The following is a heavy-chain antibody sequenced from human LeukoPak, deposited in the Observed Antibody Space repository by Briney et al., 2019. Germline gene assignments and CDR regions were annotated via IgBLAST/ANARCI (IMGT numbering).Heavy chain of an antibody. Sequence: ASVKVSCKASGYTFTNYGISWVRQAPGQGLEWMGWIGTYNTNTNYAQKFQGRVTMTTDTSTSTAYMELRSLRSDDTAVYYCATSESGRSWDWFAPWGQGTLVTVSS. CDR1: GYTFTNYG. J-gene: IGHJ5*02. CDR3: ATSESGRSWDWFAP. CDR2: IGTYNTNT. V-gene: IGHV1-18*01. D-gene: IGHD3-10*01.